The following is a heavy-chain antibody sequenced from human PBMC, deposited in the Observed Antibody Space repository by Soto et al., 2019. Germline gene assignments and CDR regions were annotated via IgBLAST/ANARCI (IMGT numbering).Heavy chain of an antibody. J-gene: IGHJ6*02. CDR3: AILPLMDV. D-gene: IGHD2-15*01. V-gene: IGHV3-23*01. CDR2: ISGSGDNT. CDR1: EVTFRNYA. Sequence: EVHLLESGGGLVQPGGSLRLSCEASEVTFRNYAMSWVRQAPGKGLEWVSVISGSGDNTYYANFVKGRFTISRDNSQNMLYLQMNSLKGEDTALYYCAILPLMDVWGQGTTVTVSS.